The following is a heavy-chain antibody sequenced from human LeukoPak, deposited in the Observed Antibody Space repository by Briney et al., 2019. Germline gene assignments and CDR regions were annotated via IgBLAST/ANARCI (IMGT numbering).Heavy chain of an antibody. CDR2: ISSSSSYI. D-gene: IGHD3-16*02. V-gene: IGHV3-21*01. Sequence: PGGSLRHSCAASGFTFSSYSMNWVRQAPGKGLEWVSSISSSSSYIYYADSVKGRFTISRDNAKNSLYLQMNSLRAEDTAVYYCARDLGDYDYVWGSYRSSSYYYMDVWGKGTTVTVSS. CDR3: ARDLGDYDYVWGSYRSSSYYYMDV. J-gene: IGHJ6*03. CDR1: GFTFSSYS.